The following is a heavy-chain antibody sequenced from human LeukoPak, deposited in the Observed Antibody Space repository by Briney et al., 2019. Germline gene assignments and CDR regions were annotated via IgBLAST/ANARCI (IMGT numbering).Heavy chain of an antibody. D-gene: IGHD2-2*01. J-gene: IGHJ5*02. CDR3: ASTYCSSTSCYSSRWFDP. V-gene: IGHV3-23*01. Sequence: GGSLRLSCTASGFTFSSCAMSWVRQAPGKGLQWVSSITGSGGTSYYADSVKGRFTISRDNSKNTLYLEMNSLRAEDTAVYYCASTYCSSTSCYSSRWFDPWGQGTLVTVSS. CDR1: GFTFSSCA. CDR2: ITGSGGTS.